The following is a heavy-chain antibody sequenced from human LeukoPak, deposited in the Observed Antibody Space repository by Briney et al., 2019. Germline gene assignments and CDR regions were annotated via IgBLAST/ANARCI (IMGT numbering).Heavy chain of an antibody. CDR2: ISSSSSYI. D-gene: IGHD2-2*01. V-gene: IGHV3-21*01. CDR3: ARNMGYCSSTSCYVMDYYYAMDV. J-gene: IGHJ6*02. Sequence: GGSLRLSCAASGFTFSSYSMNWVRQAPGKGLEWVSSISSSSSYIYYGDSVKGRFTISRDNAKNSLYLQMNSLRVEDTAVYYCARNMGYCSSTSCYVMDYYYAMDVWGQGTTVTVSS. CDR1: GFTFSSYS.